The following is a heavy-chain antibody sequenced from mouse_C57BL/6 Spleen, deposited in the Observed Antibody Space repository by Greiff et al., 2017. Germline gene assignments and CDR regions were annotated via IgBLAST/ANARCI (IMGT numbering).Heavy chain of an antibody. J-gene: IGHJ2*01. D-gene: IGHD2-4*01. CDR3: ARRDDYDGYYFGY. Sequence: ESGPGLVKPSQSLSLTCSVTGYSITSGYYWNWIRQFPGNKLEWMGYISYDGSNNYNPSLKNRISITRDPSKNQFFLKLNSVTTEDTATYYCARRDDYDGYYFGYWGQGTTLTVSS. CDR2: ISYDGSN. V-gene: IGHV3-6*01. CDR1: GYSITSGYY.